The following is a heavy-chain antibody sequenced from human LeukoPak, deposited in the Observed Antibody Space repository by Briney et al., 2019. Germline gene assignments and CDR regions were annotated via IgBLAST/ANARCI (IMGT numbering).Heavy chain of an antibody. CDR3: ASVFASPPRVFDN. J-gene: IGHJ4*02. V-gene: IGHV4-38-2*01. CDR2: IHHSGKS. D-gene: IGHD3-10*02. Sequence: KPSETLSLTCGVSGYYIRNGYFWGWIRQPPGKGLEWIESIHHSGKSDYNPSFKSRVTISVDTSKNQFALRLSSLTASDTAVYYCASVFASPPRVFDNWGQGTLVTVSS. CDR1: GYYIRNGYF.